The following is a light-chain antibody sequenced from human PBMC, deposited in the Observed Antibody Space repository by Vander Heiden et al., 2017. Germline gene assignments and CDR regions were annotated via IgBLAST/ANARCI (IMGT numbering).Light chain of an antibody. CDR1: NIGSKG. CDR2: DDS. Sequence: SYVLTQPPSVSVAPVQTARITWWRDNIGSKGVHWYQQKPGQAPVLVVFDDSERPSGIPERFSGSNSGNTDTLIISRGEAGDEADYYCQVWDSSSDHPYGFGTGTKVTVL. CDR3: QVWDSSSDHPYG. J-gene: IGLJ1*01. V-gene: IGLV3-21*02.